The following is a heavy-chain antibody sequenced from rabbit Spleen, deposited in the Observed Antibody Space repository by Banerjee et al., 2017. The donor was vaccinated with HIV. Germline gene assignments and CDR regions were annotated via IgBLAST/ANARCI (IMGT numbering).Heavy chain of an antibody. J-gene: IGHJ6*01. CDR1: GFDFSDRDV. D-gene: IGHD8-1*01. CDR3: ARDGTGGSYFAL. V-gene: IGHV1S47*01. CDR2: IDPVFGIT. Sequence: QEELEESGGGLVKPEGSLTLTCKASGFDFSDRDVMCWVRQAPGKGLEWIGYIDPVFGITYYANWVNGRFSISRENAQNTVFLQMTSLTAADTATYFCARDGTGGSYFALWGPGTLVTVS.